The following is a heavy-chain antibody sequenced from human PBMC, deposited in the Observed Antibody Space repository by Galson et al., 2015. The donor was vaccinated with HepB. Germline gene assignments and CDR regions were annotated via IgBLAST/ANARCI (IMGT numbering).Heavy chain of an antibody. CDR2: INLDNGNT. Sequence: SVKVSCKVSGYTFATQAIHWARQAPGQRLEWMAWINLDNGNTKYSEKFQGRFTVSWDTSATTAYMEMSDLRSEDTAEYYCARGTEFFDFWGQGTLVAVSS. V-gene: IGHV1-3*01. J-gene: IGHJ4*02. CDR3: ARGTEFFDF. CDR1: GYTFATQA.